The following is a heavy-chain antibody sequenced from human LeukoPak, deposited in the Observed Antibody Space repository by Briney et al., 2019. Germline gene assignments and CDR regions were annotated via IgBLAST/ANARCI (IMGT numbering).Heavy chain of an antibody. J-gene: IGHJ4*02. D-gene: IGHD6-19*01. CDR2: ISNSDSLT. Sequence: PAESLRLSCTASGFTFSDYYMSWIRQAPGKGLEWVSYISNSDSLTYYAESVRGRFTIFRDNANTSLYLQMNSLTVDTTAEYYCARWRGHGWRVNDNWGQGTLVTVSS. CDR1: GFTFSDYY. CDR3: ARWRGHGWRVNDN. V-gene: IGHV3-11*04.